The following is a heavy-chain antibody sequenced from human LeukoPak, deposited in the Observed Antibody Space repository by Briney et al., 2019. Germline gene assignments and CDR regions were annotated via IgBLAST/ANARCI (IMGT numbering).Heavy chain of an antibody. J-gene: IGHJ6*02. V-gene: IGHV1-2*02. CDR3: ARVYGDYDRRNYYYYYGMDV. CDR2: INPNSGGT. D-gene: IGHD4-17*01. CDR1: GYTFTGYY. Sequence: ASVKVSCKASGYTFTGYYMHWVRQAPGQGLEWMGWINPNSGGTNYAQKFQGRVTMTRDTSISTAYMELSRLRSDDTAVYYCARVYGDYDRRNYYYYYGMDVWGQGTTVTVSS.